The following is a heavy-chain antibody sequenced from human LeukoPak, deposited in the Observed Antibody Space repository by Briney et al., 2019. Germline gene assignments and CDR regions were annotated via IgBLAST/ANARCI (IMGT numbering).Heavy chain of an antibody. Sequence: PLASVKVSCKASGYIFTSYFMHWVRQAPGQGLEWMGLINPSGGSTRYAQKFQGRVTMTRDMSTSTAYMELSRLRSDDTAVYYCARGIITGTTLHYWGQGTLVTVSS. CDR1: GYIFTSYF. CDR2: INPSGGST. CDR3: ARGIITGTTLHY. D-gene: IGHD1-7*01. J-gene: IGHJ4*02. V-gene: IGHV1-46*01.